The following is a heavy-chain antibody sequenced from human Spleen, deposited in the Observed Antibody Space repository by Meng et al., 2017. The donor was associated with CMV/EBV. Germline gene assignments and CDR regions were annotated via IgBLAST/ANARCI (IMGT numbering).Heavy chain of an antibody. CDR2: INHSGST. J-gene: IGHJ4*02. CDR3: AGYRDTAMVTY. V-gene: IGHV4-34*01. D-gene: IGHD5-18*01. CDR1: GGSFRCYD. Sequence: QVQLKQWGAGLFEPYETLSLTLAVYGGSFRCYDWCWIRQPPGKGLEWIGEINHSGSTNYNPSLKSRVTISVDTSKNQFSLKLSSVTAADTAVYYCAGYRDTAMVTYWGQGTLVTVSS.